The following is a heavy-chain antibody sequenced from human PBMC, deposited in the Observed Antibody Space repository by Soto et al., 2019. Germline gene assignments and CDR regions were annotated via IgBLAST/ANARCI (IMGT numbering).Heavy chain of an antibody. D-gene: IGHD2-2*01. J-gene: IGHJ6*02. V-gene: IGHV1-69*01. CDR1: GGTFSSYA. CDR2: IIPISGTA. Sequence: QVQLVQSGAEVKKPGSSVKVSCKASGGTFSSYAISWVRQAPGQGLEWMGGIIPISGTANYAQKLQGRVTITADASTSTAYMELSSLRSEDTAVYYCARSQGSSTSLEIYYYYYYGMDVWGQGNTVTVSS. CDR3: ARSQGSSTSLEIYYYYYYGMDV.